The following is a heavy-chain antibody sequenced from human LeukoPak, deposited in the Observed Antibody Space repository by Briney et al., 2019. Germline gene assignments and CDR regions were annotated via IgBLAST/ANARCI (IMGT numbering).Heavy chain of an antibody. Sequence: SGPTLVNPTQTLTLTCTFSGFSLSTSGVAVGWIRQPPGQALEWLALIYWNDDKRYSPSLKSRLTITKDTSKNQVVLTMNNMDPADTATYFCAHSATTVLFRAVGTPTRPFDYWGQGTLVTVSS. D-gene: IGHD4-11*01. V-gene: IGHV2-5*01. CDR3: AHSATTVLFRAVGTPTRPFDY. CDR1: GFSLSTSGVA. J-gene: IGHJ4*02. CDR2: IYWNDDK.